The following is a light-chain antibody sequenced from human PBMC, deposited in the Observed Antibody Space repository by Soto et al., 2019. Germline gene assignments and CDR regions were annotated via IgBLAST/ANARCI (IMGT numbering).Light chain of an antibody. Sequence: QSVLTQPRSVSGAPGQSVTISCTGTSSDVGNYNYVSWYQLHPGKAPKLLIYDVSERPSGVPDRFSGSKSGNSASLTISGLQAEDEADYYCCSYEGRYTSVFGTATKLTVL. V-gene: IGLV2-11*01. CDR3: CSYEGRYTSV. J-gene: IGLJ1*01. CDR1: SSDVGNYNY. CDR2: DVS.